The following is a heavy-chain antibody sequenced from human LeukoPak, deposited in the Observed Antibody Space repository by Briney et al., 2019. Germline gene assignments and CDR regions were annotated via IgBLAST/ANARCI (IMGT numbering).Heavy chain of an antibody. CDR1: GFTFSSYA. V-gene: IGHV3-30-3*01. J-gene: IGHJ4*02. CDR3: AKGRLTGPFDY. CDR2: ISYDGSNK. D-gene: IGHD7-27*01. Sequence: GGSLRLSCAASGFTFSSYAMHWVRQAPGKGLEWVAIISYDGSNKYYADSVKGRFTISRDNSKNTLYLQMNSLRAEDTAVYYCAKGRLTGPFDYWGQGTLVTVSS.